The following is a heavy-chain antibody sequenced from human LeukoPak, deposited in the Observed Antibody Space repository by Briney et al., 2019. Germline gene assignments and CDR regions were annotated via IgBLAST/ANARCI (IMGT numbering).Heavy chain of an antibody. Sequence: GGSLRLSCAASGFTFSSYAMHWVRQAPGKGLEWVAVISYDGSNKYYADSVKGRFTISRDNSKNTLYLQMNSLRAEDTAVYYCARDPHYWYFDLWGRGTLVTVSS. CDR1: GFTFSSYA. CDR3: ARDPHYWYFDL. J-gene: IGHJ2*01. CDR2: ISYDGSNK. V-gene: IGHV3-30-3*01.